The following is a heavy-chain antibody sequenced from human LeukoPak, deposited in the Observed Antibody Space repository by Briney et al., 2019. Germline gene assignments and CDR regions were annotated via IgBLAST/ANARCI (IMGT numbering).Heavy chain of an antibody. Sequence: PGGSLRLSCAASGFTFSSYEMNWVRQAPGKGLEWVSYISSSGSTIYYADSVKGRFTISRDNAKNSLYLQMNSLRAEDTAVYYCARREVVVPAAIATYYYYYGMDVWGQGTTVTVSS. V-gene: IGHV3-48*03. J-gene: IGHJ6*02. D-gene: IGHD2-2*02. CDR3: ARREVVVPAAIATYYYYYGMDV. CDR1: GFTFSSYE. CDR2: ISSSGSTI.